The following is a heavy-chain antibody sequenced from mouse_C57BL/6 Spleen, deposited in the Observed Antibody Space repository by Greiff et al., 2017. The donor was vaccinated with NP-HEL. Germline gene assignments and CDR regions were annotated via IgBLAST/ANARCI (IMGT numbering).Heavy chain of an antibody. CDR3: VYDDYGGGYARDY. V-gene: IGHV1-61*01. CDR1: GYTFTSYW. J-gene: IGHJ4*01. Sequence: QVQLQQPGAELVRPGSSVKLSCKASGYTFTSYWMDWVKQRPGQGLEWIGNIYPSDSETHYNQKFKDKATLTVDKSSSTAYMQLSSLTSEDSAVYYCVYDDYGGGYARDYWGQGTSVTVSS. CDR2: IYPSDSET. D-gene: IGHD2-4*01.